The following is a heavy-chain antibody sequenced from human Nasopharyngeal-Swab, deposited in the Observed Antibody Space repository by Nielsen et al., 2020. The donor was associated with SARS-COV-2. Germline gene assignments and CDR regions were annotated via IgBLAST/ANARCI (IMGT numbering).Heavy chain of an antibody. CDR3: AKETTFGGLIVASDGMDV. Sequence: GESLKISCAASGFTFNNYNFNWVRQAPGKGLEWVSAISGSGSTTYSADSVKGRFTISRDNSKNTLYLQMNNLRAEDTAVYYCAKETTFGGLIVASDGMDVWGQGTTVTVSS. V-gene: IGHV3-23*01. D-gene: IGHD3-16*02. CDR2: ISGSGSTT. J-gene: IGHJ6*02. CDR1: GFTFNNYN.